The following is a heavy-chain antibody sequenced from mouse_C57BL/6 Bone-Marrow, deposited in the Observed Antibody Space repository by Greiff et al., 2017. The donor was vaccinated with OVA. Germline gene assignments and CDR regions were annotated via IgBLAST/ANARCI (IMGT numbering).Heavy chain of an antibody. CDR3: ARSYHYGSSYCAMDY. Sequence: EVQRVESGGDLVKPGGSLKLSCAASGFTFSSYGMSWVRQTPDKRLEWVATISSGGSYTYYPDSVKGRFTISRDNAKNTLYLQMSSLKSEDTAMYYCARSYHYGSSYCAMDYWGQGTSVTVSS. D-gene: IGHD1-1*01. J-gene: IGHJ4*01. CDR1: GFTFSSYG. CDR2: ISSGGSYT. V-gene: IGHV5-6*01.